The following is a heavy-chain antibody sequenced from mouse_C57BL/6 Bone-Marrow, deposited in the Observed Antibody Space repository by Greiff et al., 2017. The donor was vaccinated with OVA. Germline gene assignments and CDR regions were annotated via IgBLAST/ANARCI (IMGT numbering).Heavy chain of an antibody. D-gene: IGHD2-4*01. Sequence: QVQLQQPGAELVKPGASVKMSCKASGYTFTSYWITWVKQRPGQGLEWIGDIYPGSGSTNYNEKFKSKATLTLDTSSSTAYMQLSSLTSEDSAVYYCSRANIYYDYAYSFDYWGQGTTLTVSS. V-gene: IGHV1-55*01. CDR3: SRANIYYDYAYSFDY. CDR2: IYPGSGST. J-gene: IGHJ2*01. CDR1: GYTFTSYW.